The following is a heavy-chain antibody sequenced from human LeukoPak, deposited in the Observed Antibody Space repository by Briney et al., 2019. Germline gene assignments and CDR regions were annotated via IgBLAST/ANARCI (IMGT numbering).Heavy chain of an antibody. CDR2: IYHSGST. V-gene: IGHV4-39*07. CDR3: AREANGDTYTRRRTAYYYYYMDV. D-gene: IGHD4-17*01. Sequence: PSETLSLTCTVSGGSISSSSYFWGWIRQPPGKGLEWIGSIYHSGSTYYNPSLKSRVTISVDTSKNQFSLKLSSVTAADTAVYYCAREANGDTYTRRRTAYYYYYMDVWGKGTTVTVSS. CDR1: GGSISSSSYF. J-gene: IGHJ6*03.